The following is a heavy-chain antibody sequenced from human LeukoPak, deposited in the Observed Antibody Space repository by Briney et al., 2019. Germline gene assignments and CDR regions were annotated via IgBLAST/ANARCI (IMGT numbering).Heavy chain of an antibody. J-gene: IGHJ4*02. CDR1: GFIFSNYW. CDR3: ARDPVEWEQLLDY. Sequence: TGGSLRLSCAASGFIFSNYWMGWVRQAPGKGREWVANMNKDGSEKYYADSVKGRFTISRDNARNSVYLQMNSLRVEDTAVYYCARDPVEWEQLLDYWGQGTLVTVSS. CDR2: MNKDGSEK. D-gene: IGHD1-26*01. V-gene: IGHV3-7*01.